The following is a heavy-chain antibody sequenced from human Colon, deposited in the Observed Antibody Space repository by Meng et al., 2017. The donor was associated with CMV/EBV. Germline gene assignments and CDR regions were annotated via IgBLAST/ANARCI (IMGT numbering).Heavy chain of an antibody. V-gene: IGHV3-30*02. D-gene: IGHD3-10*01. CDR3: VKDQCRG. CDR2: VLYDGSRK. Sequence: QWRLVEVGGGVGQARGPLRPSCAMSGFSFSAHGKPWLSQVPGKGLEWVAFVLYDGSRKYYGDSVKGRFSISRDNSKNTLYLQMSSLRADDTAVYYCVKDQCRGWGQGTLVTVSS. CDR1: GFSFSAHG. J-gene: IGHJ4*02.